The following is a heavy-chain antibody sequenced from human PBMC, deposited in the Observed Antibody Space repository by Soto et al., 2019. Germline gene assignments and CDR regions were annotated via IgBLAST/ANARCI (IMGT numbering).Heavy chain of an antibody. Sequence: QVQLVQSGAEVKKPGSSVKVSCKASGGTFSSYAISWVRQAPGQGLEWMGGIIPIFGTANYAQKFQGRVTITAEKPTSTAYMELSSLRAEDTAVYYWARDFEYSYGSNNWFDPWGQGTRVTVS. V-gene: IGHV1-69*06. CDR2: IIPIFGTA. D-gene: IGHD5-18*01. CDR1: GGTFSSYA. J-gene: IGHJ5*02. CDR3: ARDFEYSYGSNNWFDP.